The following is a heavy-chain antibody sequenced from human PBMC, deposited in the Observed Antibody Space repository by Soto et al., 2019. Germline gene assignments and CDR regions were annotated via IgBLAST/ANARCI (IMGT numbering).Heavy chain of an antibody. CDR1: GFTFSNAW. J-gene: IGHJ4*02. V-gene: IGHV3-15*01. CDR2: IKSRADGGTA. CDR3: ATLGGNLGAFDY. D-gene: IGHD3-16*01. Sequence: EVQPVESGGGLVKPGGSLRLSCAASGFTFSNAWMSWVRQAPGKGLEWVGRIKSRADGGTADHAAPVKGRFAISRDDSKNTLYLQMNSLKTEDTAVYYCATLGGNLGAFDYWGQGTLVTVSS.